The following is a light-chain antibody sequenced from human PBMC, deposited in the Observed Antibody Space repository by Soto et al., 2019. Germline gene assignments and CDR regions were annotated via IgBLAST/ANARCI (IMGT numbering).Light chain of an antibody. Sequence: QSVLTQPRSVSGSPGQSVTISCTGTSSDVGDYNYVSWYQQHPGKAPKLMIFDVSDRPSGVPDRFSGSKSGNTASLTISGLQAEDEADYFCCSYAGSFTVLFGSGTKLTVL. CDR3: CSYAGSFTVL. V-gene: IGLV2-11*01. J-gene: IGLJ1*01. CDR1: SSDVGDYNY. CDR2: DVS.